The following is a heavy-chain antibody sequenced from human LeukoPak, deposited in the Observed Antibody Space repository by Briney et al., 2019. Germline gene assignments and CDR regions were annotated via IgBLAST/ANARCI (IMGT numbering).Heavy chain of an antibody. CDR2: IKQDGSEK. CDR3: ARVRKYYYDSSGYCYFDY. V-gene: IGHV3-7*01. D-gene: IGHD3-22*01. CDR1: GFTFSSYW. J-gene: IGHJ4*02. Sequence: AGGSLRLSCAASGFTFSSYWMSWVRQAPGKGLEWVANIKQDGSEKYYVDSVKGRFTISRDNAKNSLYLQMNSLRAEDTAVYYCARVRKYYYDSSGYCYFDYWGQGTLVTVSS.